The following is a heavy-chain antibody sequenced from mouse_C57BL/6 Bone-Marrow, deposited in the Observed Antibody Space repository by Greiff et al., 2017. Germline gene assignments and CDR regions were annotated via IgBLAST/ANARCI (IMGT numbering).Heavy chain of an antibody. CDR3: ARVYYYVSPWFAY. V-gene: IGHV1-52*01. CDR1: GYPFTSYW. Sequence: QVQLQQPGAELVRPGSSVKLSCKASGYPFTSYWMYWVKQRPIQGLEWIGNIDPSDSETHYNQQFKDKATLTVDKSSSNAYMQLSSLTSEDSAVYYCARVYYYVSPWFAYWGQGTLVTVAA. CDR2: IDPSDSET. J-gene: IGHJ3*01. D-gene: IGHD1-1*01.